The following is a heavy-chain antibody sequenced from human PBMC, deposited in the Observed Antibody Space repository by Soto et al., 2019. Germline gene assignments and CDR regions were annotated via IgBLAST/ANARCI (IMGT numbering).Heavy chain of an antibody. CDR2: FDPEDGET. D-gene: IGHD3-9*01. J-gene: IGHJ4*02. CDR3: ATGASRYFAWFFGY. V-gene: IGHV1-24*01. CDR1: GYTLTELS. Sequence: GASVKVSCKVSGYTLTELSMHWVRQAPGKGLEWMGGFDPEDGETIYAQKFQGRVTMTEDTSTDTAYMELSSLRSEDTDVYYCATGASRYFAWFFGYWGQGTLVTVSS.